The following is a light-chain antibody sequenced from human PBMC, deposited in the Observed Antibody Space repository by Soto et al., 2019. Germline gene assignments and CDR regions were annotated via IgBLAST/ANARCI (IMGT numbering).Light chain of an antibody. V-gene: IGKV1-5*01. CDR3: QQHQSYWS. CDR2: DAS. J-gene: IGKJ1*01. CDR1: QSFSLW. Sequence: DIEMTQSPSTLSSSVGYIVTITGRSSQSFSLWLAWYQQKPGKAPRLLIHDASSLQSGVPSRFSGSGSGTEFTLTISSLQPDDFATYFCQQHQSYWSFGQGTKVDI.